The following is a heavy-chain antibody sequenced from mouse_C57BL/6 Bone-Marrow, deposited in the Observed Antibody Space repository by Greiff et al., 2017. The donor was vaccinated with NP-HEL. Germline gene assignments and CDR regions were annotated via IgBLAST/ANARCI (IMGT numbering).Heavy chain of an antibody. Sequence: QVQLKQPGAELVKPGASVKLSCKASGYTFTSYWMHWVKQRPGQGLEWIGMIHPNSGSTNYNEKFKSKATLTVDKSSSTAYMQLSSLTSEDSAVYYCARCPSNLFDYWGQGTTLTVSS. CDR1: GYTFTSYW. V-gene: IGHV1-64*01. D-gene: IGHD4-1*01. J-gene: IGHJ2*01. CDR2: IHPNSGST. CDR3: ARCPSNLFDY.